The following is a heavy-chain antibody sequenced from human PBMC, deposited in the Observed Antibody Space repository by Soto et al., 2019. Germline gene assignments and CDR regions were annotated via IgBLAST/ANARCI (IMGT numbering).Heavy chain of an antibody. CDR3: SGRLWSGQYYYYGMDV. J-gene: IGHJ6*02. CDR1: GFTFSDHY. V-gene: IGHV3-72*01. Sequence: PGGSLRLSCAASGFTFSDHYMDWVRLAPGKGLEWVGRTRNKANSYTTEYAASVKGRFTISRDDSKNSLYLQMNSLKTEDTAVYYCSGRLWSGQYYYYGMDVWGQGTTVTVSS. D-gene: IGHD3-3*01. CDR2: TRNKANSYTT.